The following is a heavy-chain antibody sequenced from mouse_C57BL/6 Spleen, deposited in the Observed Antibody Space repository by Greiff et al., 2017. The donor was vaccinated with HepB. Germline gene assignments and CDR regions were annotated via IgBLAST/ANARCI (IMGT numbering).Heavy chain of an antibody. CDR1: GFSLTSYG. V-gene: IGHV2-2*01. J-gene: IGHJ1*03. CDR3: AREGGLDWYFDV. CDR2: IWSGGST. Sequence: QVQLQQSGPGLVQPSQSLSITCTVSGFSLTSYGVHWVRQSPGKGLEWLGVIWSGGSTDYNAAFISRLSISKDNSKSQVFFKMNSLQADDTAIYYCAREGGLDWYFDVWGTGTTVTVSS. D-gene: IGHD2-2*01.